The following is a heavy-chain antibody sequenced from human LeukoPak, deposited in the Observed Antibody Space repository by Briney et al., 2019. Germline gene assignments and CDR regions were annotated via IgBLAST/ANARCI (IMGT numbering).Heavy chain of an antibody. CDR2: IWYDGSNK. V-gene: IGHV3-33*01. CDR1: GFTFSSYG. CDR3: ARGITLYYYDSSGYYNWFDP. J-gene: IGHJ5*02. Sequence: GRSLRLSCAASGFTFSSYGMHWVRQAPGKGLEWVAVIWYDGSNKYYADSVKGRSTISRDNSKNTLYLQMNSLRAEDTAVYYCARGITLYYYDSSGYYNWFDPWGQGTLVTVSS. D-gene: IGHD3-22*01.